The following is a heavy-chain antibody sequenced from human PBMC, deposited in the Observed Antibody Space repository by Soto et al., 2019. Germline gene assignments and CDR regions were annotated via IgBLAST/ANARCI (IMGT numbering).Heavy chain of an antibody. CDR2: MNPNSGNT. J-gene: IGHJ6*02. CDR3: ARQFLEWFYYYGIDV. V-gene: IGHV1-8*02. Sequence: ASVKVSCKASGYTFTGYYMHWVRQAPGQGLEWMGWMNPNSGNTGYAQKFQGRVTMTRNISISTAYMELSSLRSEDTAVYYCARQFLEWFYYYGIDVWGEGRTVTVAS. CDR1: GYTFTGYY. D-gene: IGHD3-3*01.